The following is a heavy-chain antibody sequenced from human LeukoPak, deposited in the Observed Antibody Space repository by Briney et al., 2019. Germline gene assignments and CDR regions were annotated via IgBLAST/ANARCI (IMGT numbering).Heavy chain of an antibody. D-gene: IGHD3-10*02. Sequence: GGSLRLSCAGSGFTFSSYELNWVRQAPGKGLEWISYISSSGSTLYYADSVKGRFTISRDDAKNSLYLQMNSLRGDDTAVYYCAELGITMIGGVWGKGTTVTISS. J-gene: IGHJ6*04. V-gene: IGHV3-48*03. CDR2: ISSSGSTL. CDR1: GFTFSSYE. CDR3: AELGITMIGGV.